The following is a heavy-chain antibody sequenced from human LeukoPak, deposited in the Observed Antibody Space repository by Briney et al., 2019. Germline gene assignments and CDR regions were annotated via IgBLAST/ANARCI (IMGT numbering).Heavy chain of an antibody. CDR1: GYSISSGYY. D-gene: IGHD4-11*01. Sequence: PSETLSLTCTVSGYSISSGYYWGWIRQPPGKGLEWIGSIYHSGSTYYNPSLKSRVTISVDTSKNQFSLKLSSVTAADTAVYYCARDSMTSANWFDPWGQGTLVTVSS. V-gene: IGHV4-38-2*02. J-gene: IGHJ5*02. CDR2: IYHSGST. CDR3: ARDSMTSANWFDP.